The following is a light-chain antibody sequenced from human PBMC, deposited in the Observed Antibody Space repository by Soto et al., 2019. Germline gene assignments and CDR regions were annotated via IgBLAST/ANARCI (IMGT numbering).Light chain of an antibody. V-gene: IGLV2-8*01. Sequence: QSALTQPPSASGSPGQSVTISCTGTTSDVGGYNYVSWYQQHPGKAPKFMIYEVNKRPSGVPDRFSGSKSGNTASLTVSGLQAEDEADYYCISYAGSNNVVFGGGTKLNVL. CDR3: ISYAGSNNVV. CDR1: TSDVGGYNY. CDR2: EVN. J-gene: IGLJ2*01.